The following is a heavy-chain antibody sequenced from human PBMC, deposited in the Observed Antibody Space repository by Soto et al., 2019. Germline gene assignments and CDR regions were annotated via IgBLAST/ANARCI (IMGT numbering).Heavy chain of an antibody. V-gene: IGHV4-39*01. Sequence: SETLSLSCTVSGGSISSSSYYWGWIRQPPGKGLEWIGGIYYSGSTYYNPSLKSRVTISVDTSKNQFSLKLSSVTAADTAVYYCVRHQWELQPQYNWFDPWGQGTLVTVSS. CDR2: IYYSGST. J-gene: IGHJ5*02. D-gene: IGHD1-26*01. CDR1: GGSISSSSYY. CDR3: VRHQWELQPQYNWFDP.